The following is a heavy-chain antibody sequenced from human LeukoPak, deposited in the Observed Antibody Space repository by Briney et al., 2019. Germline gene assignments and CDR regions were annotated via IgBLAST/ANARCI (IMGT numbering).Heavy chain of an antibody. D-gene: IGHD6-13*01. Sequence: SETLSLTCTVSGVSISSSYSYWGWIRQPPGKGLEWIGSIYYSGSTYYIPSLKSRVTISVDTSKNQFSLKLSSVTAADTAVYYCARLQRIAAAGVHFDYWGQGTLVTVSS. J-gene: IGHJ4*02. CDR1: GVSISSSYSY. CDR2: IYYSGST. V-gene: IGHV4-39*01. CDR3: ARLQRIAAAGVHFDY.